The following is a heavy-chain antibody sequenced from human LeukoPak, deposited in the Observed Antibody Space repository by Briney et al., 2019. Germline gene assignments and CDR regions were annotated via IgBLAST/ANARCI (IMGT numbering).Heavy chain of an antibody. Sequence: PSQTLSLTCSVSGASISSDTYFWSWIRQPAGKGLEWIGRISSTGRTDYNPSLTSRVTISIDTSKNHSSMDLSSVTAADTAVYYCAKGAGPPWFDPWGQGTLVTVSS. CDR1: GASISSDTYF. CDR2: ISSTGRT. V-gene: IGHV4-61*02. J-gene: IGHJ5*02. CDR3: AKGAGPPWFDP. D-gene: IGHD6-19*01.